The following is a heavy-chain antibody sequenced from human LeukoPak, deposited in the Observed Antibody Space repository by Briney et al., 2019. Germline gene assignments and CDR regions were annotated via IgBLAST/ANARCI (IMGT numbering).Heavy chain of an antibody. CDR3: VRDWGYDSSGYWQKYFDT. V-gene: IGHV3-74*01. Sequence: GGSLRLSCAASGFTFSSYEMNWVRQAPGKGLVWVSRINHDGSNTNYADSVKGRFTISRDNAKNTVYLQMNSLRAEDTAVYYCVRDWGYDSSGYWQKYFDTWGQGTLVTVSS. CDR2: INHDGSNT. D-gene: IGHD3-22*01. CDR1: GFTFSSYE. J-gene: IGHJ4*02.